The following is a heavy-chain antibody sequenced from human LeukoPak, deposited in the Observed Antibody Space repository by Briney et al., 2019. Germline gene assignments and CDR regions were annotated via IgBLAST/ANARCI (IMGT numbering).Heavy chain of an antibody. CDR2: ISGSGDST. CDR3: AKVGYCSSISCQEAFDV. D-gene: IGHD2-2*01. V-gene: IGHV3-23*01. J-gene: IGHJ3*01. Sequence: GGSLRLSCAASGFTFSSYAMSWVRQAPGKGLEWVSAISGSGDSTYYADSVKGRFTISRDNSQNTLYLQMNSLRAEDTAVYYCAKVGYCSSISCQEAFDVWGQGTKVTVPS. CDR1: GFTFSSYA.